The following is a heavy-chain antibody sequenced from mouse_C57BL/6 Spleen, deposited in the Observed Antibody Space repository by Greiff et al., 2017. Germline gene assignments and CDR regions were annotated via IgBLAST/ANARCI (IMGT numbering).Heavy chain of an antibody. CDR1: GFSLTSYG. J-gene: IGHJ3*01. Sequence: VKVVESGPGLVAPSQSLSITCTVSGFSLTSYGVDWVRQPPGKGLEWLGVIWGGGSTNYNSALMSRLSISKDNSKSQVFLKMNSLQTDDTAMYYWAKHVGGDYDPWFAYGGQGTLATVSA. CDR3: AKHVGGDYDPWFAY. V-gene: IGHV2-9*01. D-gene: IGHD2-4*01. CDR2: IWGGGST.